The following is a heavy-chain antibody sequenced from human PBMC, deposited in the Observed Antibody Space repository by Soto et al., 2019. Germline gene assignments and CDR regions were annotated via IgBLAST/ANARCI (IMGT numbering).Heavy chain of an antibody. CDR3: ARDNVRLQLGGNYFYVLEV. CDR2: IIPLLRTP. D-gene: IGHD5-12*01. CDR1: GGTFSSSA. Sequence: QVQLVQSGAEMKEPGSSVKVYCKTSGGTFSSSAISWLRQAPGQGLEWMGGIIPLLRTPDYAQKFQGRVTIAADAPRTTAYMELRSLTSEDPAVYYCARDNVRLQLGGNYFYVLEVWGQGTTITVSS. V-gene: IGHV1-69*12. J-gene: IGHJ6*02.